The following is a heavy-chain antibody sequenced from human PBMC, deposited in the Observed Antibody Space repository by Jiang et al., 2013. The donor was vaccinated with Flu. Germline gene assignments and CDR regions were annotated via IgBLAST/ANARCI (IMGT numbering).Heavy chain of an antibody. Sequence: WVRQAPGQGLEWMGIISPDGISATYAQEFQGRVTMTRDTSTSTVYMELSSLRSEDTAVYYCARDSSRDYYGSGSYDYWGQGTLVTVS. CDR2: ISPDGISA. V-gene: IGHV1-46*01. J-gene: IGHJ4*02. CDR3: ARDSSRDYYGSGSYDY. D-gene: IGHD3-10*01.